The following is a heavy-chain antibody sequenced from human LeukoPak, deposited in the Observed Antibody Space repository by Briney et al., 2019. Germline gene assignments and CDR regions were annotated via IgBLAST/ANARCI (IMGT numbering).Heavy chain of an antibody. V-gene: IGHV4-39*01. D-gene: IGHD3-3*01. CDR1: GGSISSSSYY. CDR3: ARLPYYDFWGGYYTWFDP. J-gene: IGHJ5*02. Sequence: PSETLSLTCTVSGGSISSSSYYWGWIRQPPGKGLEWIGSIYYSGSTYYNPSLKSRVTISVDTSKNQFSLKLSSVTVADTAVYYCARLPYYDFWGGYYTWFDPWGQGTLVTVSS. CDR2: IYYSGST.